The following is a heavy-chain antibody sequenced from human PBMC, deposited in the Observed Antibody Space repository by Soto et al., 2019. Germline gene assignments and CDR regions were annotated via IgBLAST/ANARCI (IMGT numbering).Heavy chain of an antibody. D-gene: IGHD3-22*01. Sequence: GGSLRLSCAASGFTFSSYAMSWVRQAPGKGLEWVSAISGSGGSTYYADSVKGRLTIAKDNSKNSLYLQMNSLRAEDTAVYYCAKDLDSSGYYHDDAFDIWGQGTMVTVSS. CDR1: GFTFSSYA. CDR3: AKDLDSSGYYHDDAFDI. V-gene: IGHV3-23*01. CDR2: ISGSGGST. J-gene: IGHJ3*02.